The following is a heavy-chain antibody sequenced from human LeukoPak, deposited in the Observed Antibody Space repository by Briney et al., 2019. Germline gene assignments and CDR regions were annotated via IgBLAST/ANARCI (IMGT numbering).Heavy chain of an antibody. CDR3: ARARTPLTMIVVVNRWWYMDV. CDR1: GYSISSGYY. V-gene: IGHV4-61*01. Sequence: PSETLSLTCTVSGYSISSGYYWSWIRQPPGKGLEWIGYIYYSGSTDYNPSLKSRVTISVETSKNQFSLKLSSVTAADAAVYYCARARTPLTMIVVVNRWWYMDVWGKGTTVTISS. D-gene: IGHD3-22*01. CDR2: IYYSGST. J-gene: IGHJ6*03.